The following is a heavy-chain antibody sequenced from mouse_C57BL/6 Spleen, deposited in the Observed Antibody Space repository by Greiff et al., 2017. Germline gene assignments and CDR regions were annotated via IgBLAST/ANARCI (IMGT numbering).Heavy chain of an antibody. CDR3: TRGVGWYFDV. J-gene: IGHJ1*03. CDR1: GYTFTDYE. Sequence: QVQLQQSGAELVRPGASVTLSCKASGYTFTDYEMHWVKQTPVHGLEWIGAIDPETGGTAYNQKFKGKAILTADKSSSTAYMELRSLTSEDSAVYYCTRGVGWYFDVWGTGTTVTVSS. CDR2: IDPETGGT. V-gene: IGHV1-15*01. D-gene: IGHD1-1*02.